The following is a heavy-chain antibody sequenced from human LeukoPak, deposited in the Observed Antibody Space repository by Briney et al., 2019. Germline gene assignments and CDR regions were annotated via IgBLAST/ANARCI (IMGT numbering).Heavy chain of an antibody. CDR1: GGSISSYY. CDR3: ARDIKRYDSSGYGDYYYYMDV. V-gene: IGHV4-59*01. CDR2: IYYSGST. D-gene: IGHD3-22*01. Sequence: SETLSLTCTVSGGSISSYYWSWIRQPPGKGLEWIGYIYYSGSTNYNPSLKSRVTISVDTSKNQFSLKLGSVTAADTAVCYCARDIKRYDSSGYGDYYYYMDVWGKGTTVTVSS. J-gene: IGHJ6*03.